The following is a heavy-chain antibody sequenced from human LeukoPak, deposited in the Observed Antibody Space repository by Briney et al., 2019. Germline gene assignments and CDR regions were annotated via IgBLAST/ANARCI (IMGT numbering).Heavy chain of an antibody. D-gene: IGHD3-10*01. CDR3: ARVSSMVRGGPNWFDP. CDR1: GFTFSSYE. V-gene: IGHV3-48*03. Sequence: GGSLRLSCAASGFTFSSYEMNWVRQAPGKGLEWVSYISSSGSNIHYADSVKGRFTISRDNAKNSLYLQMNSLRAEDTAVYYCARVSSMVRGGPNWFDPWGQGTLVTVSS. CDR2: ISSSGSNI. J-gene: IGHJ5*02.